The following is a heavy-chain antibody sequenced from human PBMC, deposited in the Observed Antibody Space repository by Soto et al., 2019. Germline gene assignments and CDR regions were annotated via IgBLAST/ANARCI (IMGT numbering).Heavy chain of an antibody. CDR2: IYSGGST. D-gene: IGHD5-18*01. Sequence: EVQLVESGGGLVQPGGSLRLSCAASGVTVSSNYMSWVRQAPGKGLEWVSVIYSGGSTYYADSVKGRFTISRDNSKNTLYLQMNILRAEDTAVYYCARHGYNYGGGYFDYWGQGTPVTVSS. J-gene: IGHJ4*02. V-gene: IGHV3-66*04. CDR3: ARHGYNYGGGYFDY. CDR1: GVTVSSNY.